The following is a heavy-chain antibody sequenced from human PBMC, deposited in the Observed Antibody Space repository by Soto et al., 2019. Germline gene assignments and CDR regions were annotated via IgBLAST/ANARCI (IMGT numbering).Heavy chain of an antibody. CDR1: GGSISSGGYY. CDR3: ARDKITGLFDY. J-gene: IGHJ4*02. V-gene: IGHV4-39*07. Sequence: PSETLSLTCTVSGGSISSGGYYWSWIPQPPGKGLEWIGEIYHSRSNNYNPSLKSRVTISVDTSKNQFSLKLTSVTAADTAVYYCARDKITGLFDYWGQGTLVTVSS. CDR2: IYHSRSN. D-gene: IGHD2-8*02.